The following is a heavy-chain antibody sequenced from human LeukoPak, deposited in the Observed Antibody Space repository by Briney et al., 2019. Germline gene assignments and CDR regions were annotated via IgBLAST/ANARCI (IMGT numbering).Heavy chain of an antibody. J-gene: IGHJ3*02. CDR1: GYTFTSYG. D-gene: IGHD3-3*01. CDR2: ISAYNGNT. Sequence: GASVKVSCKASGYTFTSYGISWVRQAPGQGLEWMGWISAYNGNTNYAQKLQGRVTMTRDTSISTAYMELSRLRSDDTAVYYCARAPLRFLEWFNDAFDIWGQGTMVTVSS. V-gene: IGHV1-18*01. CDR3: ARAPLRFLEWFNDAFDI.